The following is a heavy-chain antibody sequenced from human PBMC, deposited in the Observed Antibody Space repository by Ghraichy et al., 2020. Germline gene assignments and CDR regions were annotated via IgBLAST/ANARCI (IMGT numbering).Heavy chain of an antibody. V-gene: IGHV3-53*01. CDR2: IYSGGST. Sequence: GGSLRLSCAASGFTVSSNYMSWVRQAPGKGLEWVSVIYSGGSTYYADSVKGRFTISRDNSKNTLYLQMNSLRAEDTAVYYCAGDGRCGYCSSTSCYTRDGCGMDVWGQGTTVTVSS. D-gene: IGHD2-2*02. J-gene: IGHJ6*02. CDR1: GFTVSSNY. CDR3: AGDGRCGYCSSTSCYTRDGCGMDV.